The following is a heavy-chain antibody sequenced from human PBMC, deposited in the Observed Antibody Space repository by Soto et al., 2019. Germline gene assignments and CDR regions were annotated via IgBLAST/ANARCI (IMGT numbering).Heavy chain of an antibody. D-gene: IGHD6-19*01. CDR1: GFTFSSYA. Sequence: GVSLRLSCAASGFTFSSYAMSWVRQAPGKGLEWVSAISGSGGSTYYADSVKGRFTISRDNSKNTLYLKMNSLRAEDTAVYYCAKDPSSGAHIYYYYYYGMDVWGQGTTVTVSS. J-gene: IGHJ6*02. CDR3: AKDPSSGAHIYYYYYYGMDV. CDR2: ISGSGGST. V-gene: IGHV3-23*01.